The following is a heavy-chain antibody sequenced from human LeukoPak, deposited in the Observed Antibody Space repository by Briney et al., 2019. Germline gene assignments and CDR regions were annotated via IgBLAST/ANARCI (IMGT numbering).Heavy chain of an antibody. CDR3: ARDRASAGGFDY. J-gene: IGHJ4*02. D-gene: IGHD2-15*01. Sequence: PSETLSLTCSVSGGSISPYYWSWIRHPPGKGLEWIGYIYYSETTNYNPSLQSRVTISVATSKNEFSLKLSSVAAADTAVYYCARDRASAGGFDYWGQGTLVSVFS. CDR1: GGSISPYY. CDR2: IYYSETT. V-gene: IGHV4-59*01.